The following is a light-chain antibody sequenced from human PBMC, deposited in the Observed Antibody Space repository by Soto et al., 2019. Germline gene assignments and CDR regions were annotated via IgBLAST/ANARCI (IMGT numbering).Light chain of an antibody. J-gene: IGKJ4*01. CDR2: AAS. CDR3: QQSYSTPLT. Sequence: DIRMTQSPSTLSASVGDRVTITCRASQSISRFLAWYQQKPGEAPKVLIYAASSLQSGVPSRFSGSGSGADFTLTITSLQPEDFATYYCQQSYSTPLTFGGGTKVDIK. CDR1: QSISRF. V-gene: IGKV1-39*01.